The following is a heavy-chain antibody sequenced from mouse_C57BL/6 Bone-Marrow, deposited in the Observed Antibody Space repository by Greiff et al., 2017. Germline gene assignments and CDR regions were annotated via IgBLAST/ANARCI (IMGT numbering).Heavy chain of an antibody. J-gene: IGHJ4*01. CDR3: AGSKHAMDY. Sequence: QVQLQQPGAELVKPGTSVKMSCKASGYTFTSYWITWVKQRPGQGLEWIGDIYPGSGSTNYNEKFKSKGTLTVDTSSSTAYMQLSSLTSEDSAVYYCAGSKHAMDYWGQGTSVTVSS. CDR1: GYTFTSYW. V-gene: IGHV1-55*01. CDR2: IYPGSGST.